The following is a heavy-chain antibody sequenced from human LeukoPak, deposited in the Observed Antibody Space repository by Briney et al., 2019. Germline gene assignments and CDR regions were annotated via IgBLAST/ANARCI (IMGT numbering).Heavy chain of an antibody. V-gene: IGHV4-38-2*02. CDR1: GYSISSGYY. Sequence: SETLSLTCTVSGYSISSGYYWGWIRQPPGKGLEWIGSIYHSGSTYYNPSLKSRVTISVDTSKNQFSLKLSSVTAADTAVYYCARDGDSSGWEPDYWGQGTLVTVSS. J-gene: IGHJ4*02. CDR3: ARDGDSSGWEPDY. D-gene: IGHD6-19*01. CDR2: IYHSGST.